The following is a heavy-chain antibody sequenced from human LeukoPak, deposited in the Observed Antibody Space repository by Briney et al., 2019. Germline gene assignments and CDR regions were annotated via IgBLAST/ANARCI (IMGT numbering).Heavy chain of an antibody. CDR2: IISKTDGGTT. D-gene: IGHD1-26*01. CDR3: AAIDPPSRSGFGC. Sequence: GGSLRLSCAASGLTFSDAWVSWVREAPGKGLEWVGRIISKTDGGTTSYAAPVRDRFTISRDDSKNTLYLEMNSLKTEDTAMYYCAAIDPPSRSGFGCWGQGTLVTVSS. V-gene: IGHV3-15*01. CDR1: GLTFSDAW. J-gene: IGHJ4*02.